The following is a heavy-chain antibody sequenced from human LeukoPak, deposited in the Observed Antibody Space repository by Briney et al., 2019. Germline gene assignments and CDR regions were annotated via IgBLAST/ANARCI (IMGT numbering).Heavy chain of an antibody. J-gene: IGHJ5*02. CDR1: GGSISSGGYS. CDR2: INHSGST. V-gene: IGHV4-34*01. D-gene: IGHD2-2*02. CDR3: ARLAGYCSSTSCYTGRKIWFDP. Sequence: PSETLSLTCAVSGGSISSGGYSWSWIRQPPGKGLEWIGEINHSGSTNYNPSLKSRVTISVDTSKNQFSLKLSSVTAADTAVYYCARLAGYCSSTSCYTGRKIWFDPWGQGTLVTVSS.